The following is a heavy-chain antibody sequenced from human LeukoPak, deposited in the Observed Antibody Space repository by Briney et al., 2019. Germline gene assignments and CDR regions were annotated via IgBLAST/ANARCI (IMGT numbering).Heavy chain of an antibody. CDR1: GYTFTSYG. D-gene: IGHD3-10*01. CDR2: ISAYNGNT. V-gene: IGHV1-18*01. CDR3: GRFGELFRLDY. J-gene: IGHJ4*02. Sequence: ASVKVSCKAPGYTFTSYGISWVRQAPGQGLEWMGWISAYNGNTNYAQKLQGRVTITTDTSTSTAYMELRSLRSDDTAVYYCGRFGELFRLDYWGQGTLVTVSS.